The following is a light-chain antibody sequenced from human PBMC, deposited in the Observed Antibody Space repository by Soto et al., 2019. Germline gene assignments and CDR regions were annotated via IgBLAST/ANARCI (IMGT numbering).Light chain of an antibody. J-gene: IGKJ5*01. Sequence: EIVLTQSPDTLSLSPVERATLSCMASQSVSGNYLAWYQQKPGQAPRLLIYHASARATGIPARFSGSGSGTEFTLTISGLQSEDFAVYYCQQRSNWPPITFGQGTRLEIK. CDR3: QQRSNWPPIT. CDR1: QSVSGNY. CDR2: HAS. V-gene: IGKV3D-20*02.